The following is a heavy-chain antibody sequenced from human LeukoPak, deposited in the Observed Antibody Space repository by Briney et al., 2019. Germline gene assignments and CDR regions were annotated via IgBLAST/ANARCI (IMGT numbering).Heavy chain of an antibody. CDR1: GYTFTGYY. J-gene: IGHJ4*02. CDR3: ARPYYYDSSGYYFGY. V-gene: IGHV1-8*02. D-gene: IGHD3-22*01. Sequence: ASVKVSCKASGYTFTGYYMHWVRQAPGQGLEWMGWMNPNSGNTGYAQKFQGRVTMTRNTSISTAYMELSSLRSEDTAVYYCARPYYYDSSGYYFGYWGQGTLVTVSS. CDR2: MNPNSGNT.